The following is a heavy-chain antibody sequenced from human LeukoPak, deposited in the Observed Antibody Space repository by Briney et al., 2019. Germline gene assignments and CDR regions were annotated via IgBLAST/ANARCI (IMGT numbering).Heavy chain of an antibody. J-gene: IGHJ6*02. CDR3: AREVFITIFGVVQTMDV. D-gene: IGHD3-3*01. CDR1: GNTFTGYY. CDR2: INPNSGGT. V-gene: IGHV1-2*06. Sequence: ASVKVSCKASGNTFTGYYIHWVRQAPGQGLEWLGRINPNSGGTNYAQKFQGRVTMTRDTSISTAYMELSRLRSDDTAVYYCAREVFITIFGVVQTMDVWGQGTTVTVSS.